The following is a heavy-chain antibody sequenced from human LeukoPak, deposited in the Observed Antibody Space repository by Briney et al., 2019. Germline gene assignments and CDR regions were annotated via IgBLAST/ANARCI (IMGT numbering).Heavy chain of an antibody. V-gene: IGHV3-48*03. D-gene: IGHD5-18*01. Sequence: PGGSLRLSCAASGFTFRNYAAHWVRQAPGKGLEWVSYISSSGSTIYYAEFVKGRFTISRDNAKNSLYLQMNSLRAEDTAVYHCARKGGYGLDFDYWGQGTLVTVSS. J-gene: IGHJ4*02. CDR2: ISSSGSTI. CDR3: ARKGGYGLDFDY. CDR1: GFTFRNYA.